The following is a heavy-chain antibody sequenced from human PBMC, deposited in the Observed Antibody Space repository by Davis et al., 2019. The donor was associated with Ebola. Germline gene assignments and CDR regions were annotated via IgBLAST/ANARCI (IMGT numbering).Heavy chain of an antibody. Sequence: PGGSLRLSCAASGFTFSSYSMNWVRQAPGKGLEWVSSISSSSTIYYADSVKGRFTISRDNAKNSLYLQMNSLRDEDTAVYYCAREGNGGSVDYWGQGTLVTVSS. D-gene: IGHD2-15*01. CDR3: AREGNGGSVDY. CDR2: ISSSSTI. V-gene: IGHV3-48*02. CDR1: GFTFSSYS. J-gene: IGHJ4*02.